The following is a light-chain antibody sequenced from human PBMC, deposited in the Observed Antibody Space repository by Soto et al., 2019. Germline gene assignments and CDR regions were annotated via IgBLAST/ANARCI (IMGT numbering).Light chain of an antibody. CDR2: EVN. CDR3: SSYAGSNNVV. V-gene: IGLV2-8*01. J-gene: IGLJ2*01. CDR1: SSDGGGYNY. Sequence: QSALTQPPSASGSPGQSVTISCTGTSSDGGGYNYVSWYQQYPGKAPKFMIYEVNKRPSGVPDRFSGSKSGNTASLTVSGLQAEDEADYYCSSYAGSNNVVFGGGTKLTVL.